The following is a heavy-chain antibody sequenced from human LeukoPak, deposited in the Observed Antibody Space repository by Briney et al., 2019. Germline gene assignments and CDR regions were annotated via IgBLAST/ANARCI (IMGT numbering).Heavy chain of an antibody. CDR2: IYYSGST. J-gene: IGHJ3*02. CDR1: AGSISLYNTYY. V-gene: IGHV4-59*08. D-gene: IGHD6-13*01. Sequence: KSSETLSLTCTVSAGSISLYNTYYWNWIRQSPGKGLEWIGYIYYSGSTSYNPSLKSRVTISVDTFRNQFSLSLNSVTAADTAIYYCARDLLRGVTGSWFEAFDTWGQGTMVTVSS. CDR3: ARDLLRGVTGSWFEAFDT.